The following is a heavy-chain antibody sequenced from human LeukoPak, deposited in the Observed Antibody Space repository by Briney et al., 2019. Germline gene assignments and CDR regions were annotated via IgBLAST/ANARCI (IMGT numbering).Heavy chain of an antibody. CDR1: GFTFSSYA. D-gene: IGHD3-10*01. V-gene: IGHV3-23*01. Sequence: PGGSLRLSCAASGFTFSSYAMNWVRQAPGKGLEWVSGISGSGGRTYYADSVKGRFTISRDNSKNTLSLQMNILRAEDTAVFYCAKSLWFGEMGFDCWGQGTLVTVSS. CDR2: ISGSGGRT. J-gene: IGHJ4*02. CDR3: AKSLWFGEMGFDC.